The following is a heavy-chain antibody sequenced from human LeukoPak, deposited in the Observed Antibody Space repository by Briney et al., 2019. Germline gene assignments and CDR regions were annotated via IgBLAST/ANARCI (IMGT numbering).Heavy chain of an antibody. J-gene: IGHJ6*02. Sequence: GGSLRLSCAASGFTVSSNYMSWVRQAPGKGLEWVSVIYSGGSTYYADSVKGRFTISRGNSKNTLYLQMNSLRAEDTAVYYCARVGYCSSTSCPSTYYYYYGMDVWGQGTTVTVSS. V-gene: IGHV3-66*01. CDR3: ARVGYCSSTSCPSTYYYYYGMDV. CDR1: GFTVSSNY. CDR2: IYSGGST. D-gene: IGHD2-2*03.